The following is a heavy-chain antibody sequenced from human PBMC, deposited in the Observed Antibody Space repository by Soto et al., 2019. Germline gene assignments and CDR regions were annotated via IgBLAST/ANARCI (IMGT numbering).Heavy chain of an antibody. V-gene: IGHV3-48*02. D-gene: IGHD3-3*01. CDR2: ISSSSSTI. Sequence: PGGSLRLSCAASGFTFSSYSMNWVRQAPGKGLEWVSYISSSSSTIYYADSVKGRFTISRDNAKNSLYLQMNSLRDEDTAVYYCARDRIADYDFWSGPYKDGMDVWGQGTTVTVSS. J-gene: IGHJ6*02. CDR3: ARDRIADYDFWSGPYKDGMDV. CDR1: GFTFSSYS.